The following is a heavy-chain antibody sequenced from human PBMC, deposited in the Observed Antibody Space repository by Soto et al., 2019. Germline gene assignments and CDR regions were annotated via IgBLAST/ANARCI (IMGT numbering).Heavy chain of an antibody. CDR3: ARDNFAGTMVRGVISDYYYGMDV. J-gene: IGHJ6*02. V-gene: IGHV4-4*02. CDR2: IYHSGST. Sequence: QVQLQESGPGLVKPSGTLSLTCAVSGGSISSSNWWSWVRQPPGKGLEWIGEIYHSGSTNYNPSLKSRVTISVDKSKNQFSLKLSSVTAADTAVYYCARDNFAGTMVRGVISDYYYGMDVWGQGTTVTVSS. D-gene: IGHD3-10*01. CDR1: GGSISSSNW.